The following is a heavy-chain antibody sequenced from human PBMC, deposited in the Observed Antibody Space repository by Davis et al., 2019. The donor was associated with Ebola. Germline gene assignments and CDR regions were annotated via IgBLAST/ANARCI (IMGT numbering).Heavy chain of an antibody. D-gene: IGHD3-10*01. CDR2: IYYSGST. J-gene: IGHJ4*02. Sequence: MPSETLSLTCTVSGGSISSSSYYWGWIRQPPGKGLEWIGSIYYSGSTNYNPSLKSRVTISVDTSKNQFSLKLSSVTAADTAVYYCARGPPHYYGSGTPVDTWGQGTLVTVSS. V-gene: IGHV4-39*07. CDR1: GGSISSSSYY. CDR3: ARGPPHYYGSGTPVDT.